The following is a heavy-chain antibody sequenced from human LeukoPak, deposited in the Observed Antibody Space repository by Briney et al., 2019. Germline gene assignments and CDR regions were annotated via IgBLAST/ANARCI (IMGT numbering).Heavy chain of an antibody. D-gene: IGHD3-22*01. CDR3: ARQTHYYDSSADY. V-gene: IGHV5-51*01. J-gene: IGHJ4*02. CDR2: IYPGDSDT. Sequence: GETLQIPCQGSGYSFTSYWIGWVRQMPGKGLEWMGIIYPGDSDTRYSPSFQGQVTISADKSISTAYLQWSSLKASDTAMYYCARQTHYYDSSADYWGQGTLVTVSS. CDR1: GYSFTSYW.